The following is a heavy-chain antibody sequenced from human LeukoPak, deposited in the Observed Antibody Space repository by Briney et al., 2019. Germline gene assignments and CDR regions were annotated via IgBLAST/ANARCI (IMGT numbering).Heavy chain of an antibody. Sequence: PGGSLRLSCAASGFTFSSYAMHWVRQAPGKGLEWVAVISYDGSNRYYADSVKGRFTISRDNSNNTPYLQMNSLRPEDTAVYYCARDYYYESGGYYSFDYWGQGTLVTVSS. CDR2: ISYDGSNR. V-gene: IGHV3-30*04. CDR3: ARDYYYESGGYYSFDY. J-gene: IGHJ4*02. D-gene: IGHD3-22*01. CDR1: GFTFSSYA.